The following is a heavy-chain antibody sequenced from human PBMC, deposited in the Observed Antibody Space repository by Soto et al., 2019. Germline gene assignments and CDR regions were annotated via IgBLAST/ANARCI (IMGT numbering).Heavy chain of an antibody. CDR2: ISGSGGST. CDR3: AKADHSSSSNFDY. CDR1: GFTFSSYA. Sequence: LKLSCAASGFTFSSYAMSWVRQAPGKGLEWVSAISGSGGSTYYADSVKGRFTISRDNSKNTLYLQMNSLRAEDTAVYYCAKADHSSSSNFDYWGQATLVNDSS. V-gene: IGHV3-23*01. D-gene: IGHD6-6*01. J-gene: IGHJ4*02.